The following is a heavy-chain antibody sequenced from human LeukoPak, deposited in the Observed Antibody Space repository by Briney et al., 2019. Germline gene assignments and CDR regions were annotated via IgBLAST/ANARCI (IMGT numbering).Heavy chain of an antibody. V-gene: IGHV1-18*01. CDR3: ARDADYGDYEGYYYYYGMDV. J-gene: IGHJ6*02. D-gene: IGHD4-17*01. CDR1: GYTFTSYG. CDR2: ISAYNGNT. Sequence: ASVKVSCKACGYTFTSYGISWVRQAPGQGLEWMGWISAYNGNTNYAQKLQGRVTMTTDISTSTAYMELRSLRSDDTAVYYCARDADYGDYEGYYYYYGMDVWGQGTTVTVSS.